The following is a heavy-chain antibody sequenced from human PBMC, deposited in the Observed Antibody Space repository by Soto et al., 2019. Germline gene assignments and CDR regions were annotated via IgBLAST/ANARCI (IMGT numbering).Heavy chain of an antibody. D-gene: IGHD3-22*01. CDR1: GFTFSSYS. V-gene: IGHV3-21*01. CDR2: ISSSGSYI. CDR3: ARDGDYDSSGYYNPRSGMDV. J-gene: IGHJ6*02. Sequence: EVQLVESGGGLVKPGGSLRLSCAASGFTFSSYSMNWVRQAPGKGLEWVSSISSSGSYIYYADSVKGQFTISRDNAKNSLYLQMNSLRAEDTAVYYCARDGDYDSSGYYNPRSGMDVWGQGTTVTVSS.